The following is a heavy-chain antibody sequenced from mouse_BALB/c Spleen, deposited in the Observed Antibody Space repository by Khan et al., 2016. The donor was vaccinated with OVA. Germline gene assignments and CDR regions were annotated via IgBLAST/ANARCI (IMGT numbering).Heavy chain of an antibody. Sequence: VQLQESGAELARPGASVKLSCKASGYSFTNYWMQWVKQRPGQGLEWIGTTYPGNGDTRYTQNFKGKATLTADNSSNTAYMQLSSLASEDSAIYYCARVGITTGYFDYWGLGTTLTVSS. CDR3: ARVGITTGYFDY. J-gene: IGHJ2*01. D-gene: IGHD1-1*01. CDR2: TYPGNGDT. CDR1: GYSFTNYW. V-gene: IGHV1-87*01.